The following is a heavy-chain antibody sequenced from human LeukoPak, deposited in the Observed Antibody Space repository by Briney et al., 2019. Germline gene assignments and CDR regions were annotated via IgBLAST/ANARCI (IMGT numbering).Heavy chain of an antibody. D-gene: IGHD2-15*01. J-gene: IGHJ4*02. CDR3: TTDGYCSGGNCYSFDY. V-gene: IGHV3-15*01. CDR1: GLTFSKAW. Sequence: GRSLRLSCAASGLTFSKAWMSWVRQAPGKGLEWVGRIKGKVDGGTIEYAAPVKGRFTISRDDPKNTQYLQMNSLKTEDTAVYYCTTDGYCSGGNCYSFDYWGQGILVT. CDR2: IKGKVDGGTI.